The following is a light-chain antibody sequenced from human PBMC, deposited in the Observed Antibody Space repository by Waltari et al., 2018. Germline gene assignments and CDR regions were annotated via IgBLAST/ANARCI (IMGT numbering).Light chain of an antibody. CDR2: ATS. CDR1: KSISSY. V-gene: IGKV1-39*01. CDR3: QQSYSTPQT. J-gene: IGKJ1*01. Sequence: DIQMTQPPSSLSASVGDRVTITCRASKSISSYLNWYQQKPGKAHKLLIYATSILQSGVPSRFSGSGSGTDFTLSISSLQPEDFATYYCQQSYSTPQTFGQGTKVEIK.